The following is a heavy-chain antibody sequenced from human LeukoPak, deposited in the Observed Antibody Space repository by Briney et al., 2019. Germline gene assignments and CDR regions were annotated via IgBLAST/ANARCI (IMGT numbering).Heavy chain of an antibody. V-gene: IGHV1-69*05. CDR2: IIPTFGTA. CDR1: GGTFSSYA. J-gene: IGHJ5*02. CDR3: ARSFHIVVVPAASLWFDP. Sequence: SVKVSCKASGGTFSSYAISWVRQAPGQGLEWMGGIIPTFGTANYAQKFQGRVTITTDESTSTAYMELSSLRSEDTAVYYCARSFHIVVVPAASLWFDPWGQGTLVTVSS. D-gene: IGHD2-2*01.